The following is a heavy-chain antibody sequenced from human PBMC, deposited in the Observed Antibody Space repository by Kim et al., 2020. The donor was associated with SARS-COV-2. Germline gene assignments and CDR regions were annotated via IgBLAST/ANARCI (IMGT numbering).Heavy chain of an antibody. V-gene: IGHV3-23*01. CDR2: IGDSGGST. CDR3: AKKITPIVVVGGYGMDV. J-gene: IGHJ6*02. CDR1: GFTFSTYA. Sequence: GGSLRLSCAASGFTFSTYAMNWVRQAPGKGLEWVSAIGDSGGSTSYADSVKGRFTISRDNSKNTLYLQMKSLRDEDTAVYYCAKKITPIVVVGGYGMDVWGQGTTVTVSS. D-gene: IGHD2-2*01.